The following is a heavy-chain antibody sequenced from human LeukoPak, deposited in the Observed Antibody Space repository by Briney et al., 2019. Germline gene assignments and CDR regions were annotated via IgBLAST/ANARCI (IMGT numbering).Heavy chain of an antibody. J-gene: IGHJ4*02. D-gene: IGHD1-1*01. CDR3: ARGRYTFDY. Sequence: SETLSLTCTVSGGSISGYYWTWIRQPPGQGLEYIGYIYYSASTNHNPSLKSRITISVDTSKNQFALKLSSVTAADTAVYYCARGRYTFDYWGQGTLVTVSS. CDR2: IYYSAST. CDR1: GGSISGYY. V-gene: IGHV4-59*01.